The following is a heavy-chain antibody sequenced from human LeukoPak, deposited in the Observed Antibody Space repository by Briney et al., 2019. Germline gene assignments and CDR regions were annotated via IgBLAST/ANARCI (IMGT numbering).Heavy chain of an antibody. CDR3: ARRVQSGNSKCFDY. Sequence: GESLNISCKGSGYSFTINWIGWVRQIHGKGLEWMGIFFPGGSDTTNSPSFQGHVTISADKSLSTAYLQWSSLKASDTVMYYCARRVQSGNSKCFDYWGQGPLVTVSS. CDR1: GYSFTINW. J-gene: IGHJ4*02. V-gene: IGHV5-51*01. CDR2: FFPGGSDT. D-gene: IGHD4-23*01.